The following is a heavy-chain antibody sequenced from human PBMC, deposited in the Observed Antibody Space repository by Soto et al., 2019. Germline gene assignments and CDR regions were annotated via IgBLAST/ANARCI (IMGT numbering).Heavy chain of an antibody. Sequence: PSETLSLTCTVSGGSISSYYWSWIRQPPGKGLEWIGYIYYSGSTNYNPSLKSRVTISVDTSKNQFSLKLSSVTAADTVVYYCARHSVGGSSSFVGAEPYYYYYYMDVWGKGTTVTVSS. J-gene: IGHJ6*03. CDR1: GGSISSYY. D-gene: IGHD6-6*01. CDR2: IYYSGST. CDR3: ARHSVGGSSSFVGAEPYYYYYYMDV. V-gene: IGHV4-59*08.